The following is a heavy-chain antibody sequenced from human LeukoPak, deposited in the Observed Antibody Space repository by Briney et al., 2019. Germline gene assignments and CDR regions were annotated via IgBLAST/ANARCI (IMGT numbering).Heavy chain of an antibody. J-gene: IGHJ1*01. CDR3: ARRGRYCTGANCYTGYFQH. Sequence: SETLSLTCAVSGVSLTGYYWSWIRQSPGKGLEWIGEINHRGSTNYNPSLKSRVTISVDTSKKQFSLNLSSVTAADTAVYYCARRGRYCTGANCYTGYFQHWGQGTLVTVSS. CDR2: INHRGST. V-gene: IGHV4-34*01. CDR1: GVSLTGYY. D-gene: IGHD2-2*02.